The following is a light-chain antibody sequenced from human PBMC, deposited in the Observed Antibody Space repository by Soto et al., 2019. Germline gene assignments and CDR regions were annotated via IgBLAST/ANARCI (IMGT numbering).Light chain of an antibody. CDR2: DVS. CDR3: CSYAGNSLWV. V-gene: IGLV2-11*01. Sequence: QYALTQPRSVSGSPGQSVTISCTGTISDVGGYNYVSWYQQHPGKAPKLVIYDVSKRPSGVPDRFSGSKSANTASLTISGLQAEDEADYYCCSYAGNSLWVFGGGTKLTVL. J-gene: IGLJ3*02. CDR1: ISDVGGYNY.